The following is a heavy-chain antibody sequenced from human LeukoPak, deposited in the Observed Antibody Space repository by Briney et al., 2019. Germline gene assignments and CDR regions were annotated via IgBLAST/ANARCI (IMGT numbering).Heavy chain of an antibody. V-gene: IGHV1-69*06. CDR1: GGTFSSYA. CDR3: ARAPALAVAGTYFDL. CDR2: IIPIFGTA. Sequence: SVKVSCKASGGTFSSYAISWVRQAPGQGLEWMGGIIPIFGTANYAQKFQGRVTITADKSTSTAHMELSSLRSEDTAVYYCARAPALAVAGTYFDLWGRGTLVTVSS. J-gene: IGHJ2*01. D-gene: IGHD6-19*01.